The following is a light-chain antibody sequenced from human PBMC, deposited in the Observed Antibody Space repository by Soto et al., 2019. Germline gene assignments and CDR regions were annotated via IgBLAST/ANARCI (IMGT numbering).Light chain of an antibody. CDR3: CSYAGSSTSLYV. CDR1: SSEVGSYNL. CDR2: EVS. V-gene: IGLV2-23*02. J-gene: IGLJ1*01. Sequence: QSALTQPASVSGSPGQSITISCTGTSSEVGSYNLVSWYQQHPGKAPKLMIYEVSKRPSGVSNRFSGSKSGNTASLTISGLQAEDEADYYCCSYAGSSTSLYVFGTGTKLTVL.